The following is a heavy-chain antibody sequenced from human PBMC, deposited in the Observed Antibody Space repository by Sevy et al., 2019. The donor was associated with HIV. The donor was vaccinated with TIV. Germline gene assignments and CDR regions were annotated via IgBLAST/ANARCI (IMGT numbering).Heavy chain of an antibody. CDR2: ISSSSSYT. CDR3: ARAKSPTRAFDI. Sequence: GGSLRLSCAASGFTFSDYYMSWIHQAPGKGLEWVSYISSSSSYTNYADSVKGRFTISRDNAKNSLYLQMNSLRAEDTAVYYCARAKSPTRAFDIWGQGTMVTVSS. V-gene: IGHV3-11*06. CDR1: GFTFSDYY. J-gene: IGHJ3*02.